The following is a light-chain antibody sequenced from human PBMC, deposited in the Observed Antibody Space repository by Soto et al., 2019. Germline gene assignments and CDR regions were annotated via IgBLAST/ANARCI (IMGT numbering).Light chain of an antibody. V-gene: IGLV2-14*01. CDR1: SSDVGGYNY. CDR3: SSYTSNHSLVVV. CDR2: DVS. J-gene: IGLJ2*01. Sequence: QSALTQPASVSASPGQSITISCTGTSSDVGGYNYVSWYQQHPGKAPKLMIYDVSDRPSGVSNRFSGSKSDNTASLTISGLQAEDEADYYFSSYTSNHSLVVVFGGGTKVTVL.